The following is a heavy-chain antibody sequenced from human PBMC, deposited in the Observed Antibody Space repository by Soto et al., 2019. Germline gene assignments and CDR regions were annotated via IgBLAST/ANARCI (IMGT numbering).Heavy chain of an antibody. D-gene: IGHD1-1*01. CDR1: GHTLTELS. Sequence: QVQLVQSGAEVKKPGASVKVSCKVSGHTLTELSMHWVRQAPGKGLEWMGGFDPEDGETIYAQNFQGRFTMTEDTSTDTAYMELSSLRSEDTAVYYCATAYRLNWNDLLGDWFDPWGQGTLVTISS. CDR3: ATAYRLNWNDLLGDWFDP. J-gene: IGHJ5*02. V-gene: IGHV1-24*01. CDR2: FDPEDGET.